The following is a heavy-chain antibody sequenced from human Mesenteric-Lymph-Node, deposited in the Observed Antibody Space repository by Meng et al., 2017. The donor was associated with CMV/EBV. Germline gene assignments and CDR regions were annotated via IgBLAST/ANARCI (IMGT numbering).Heavy chain of an antibody. V-gene: IGHV1-69*10. D-gene: IGHD2-2*01. CDR1: GGTFSSYA. Sequence: SVKVSCKASGGTFSSYAISWVRQAPGQGLEWMGGIIPILGIANYAQKFQGRVTITADKSTSTAYMELSSLRSEDTAVYYCARGLVVVPAAMRVGNYFDYWGQGTLVTVSS. CDR2: IIPILGIA. CDR3: ARGLVVVPAAMRVGNYFDY. J-gene: IGHJ4*02.